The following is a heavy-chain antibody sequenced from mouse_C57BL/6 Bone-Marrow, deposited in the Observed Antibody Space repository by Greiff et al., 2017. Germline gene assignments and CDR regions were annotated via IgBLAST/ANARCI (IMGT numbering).Heavy chain of an antibody. D-gene: IGHD1-1*01. CDR3: ARKEVITTVVATRDWFAY. V-gene: IGHV1-22*01. CDR1: GYTFTDYN. CDR2: INPNNGGT. J-gene: IGHJ3*01. Sequence: EVQLQQSGPELVKPGASVKMSCKASGYTFTDYNMHWVKQSHGKSLEWIGYINPNNGGTSYNQKFKGKATLTVNKSSSTAYMELRSLTSEDSAVYYCARKEVITTVVATRDWFAYWGQGTLVTVSA.